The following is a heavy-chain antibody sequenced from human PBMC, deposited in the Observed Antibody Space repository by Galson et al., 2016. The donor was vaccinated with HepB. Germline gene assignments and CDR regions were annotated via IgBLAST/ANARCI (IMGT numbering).Heavy chain of an antibody. CDR3: ARDLNNWTGDRRLFDL. D-gene: IGHD1-1*01. Sequence: SLRLSCAASGFSFNDFYMSWIRQPPGKALEWISYISHSGNTREYADSVKGRFTVSRDNNKNSVYLQLNSLRAEDTALYYCARDLNNWTGDRRLFDLWGQGTLVAVSS. CDR1: GFSFNDFY. J-gene: IGHJ5*02. V-gene: IGHV3-11*01. CDR2: ISHSGNTR.